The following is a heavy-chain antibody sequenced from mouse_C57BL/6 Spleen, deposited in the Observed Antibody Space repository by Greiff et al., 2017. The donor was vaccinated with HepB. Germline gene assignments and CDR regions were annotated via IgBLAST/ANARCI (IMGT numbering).Heavy chain of an antibody. CDR3: TTLVGNHYYFDY. CDR2: IDPEDGDT. Sequence: EVQLQQSGAELVRPGASVKLSCTASGFNIKDYYMHWVKQRPEQGLEWIGRIDPEDGDTEYAPKFQGKATMTADTSSNTAYLQLTSLTSEDTAVYYCTTLVGNHYYFDYGGQGTTLTVSS. CDR1: GFNIKDYY. J-gene: IGHJ2*01. V-gene: IGHV14-1*01. D-gene: IGHD1-1*02.